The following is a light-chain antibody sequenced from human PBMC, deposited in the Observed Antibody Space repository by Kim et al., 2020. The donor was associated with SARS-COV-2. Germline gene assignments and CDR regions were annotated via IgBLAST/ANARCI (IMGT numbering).Light chain of an antibody. Sequence: PGQSVTISCTGTSSDVGGYNYVSWYQQHPGKAPKLMIYDVSKRPSGVPDRFSGSKSGNTASLTISGLQAEDEADYYCCSYAGSPYVFGTGTKFTVL. J-gene: IGLJ1*01. CDR2: DVS. CDR3: CSYAGSPYV. CDR1: SSDVGGYNY. V-gene: IGLV2-11*01.